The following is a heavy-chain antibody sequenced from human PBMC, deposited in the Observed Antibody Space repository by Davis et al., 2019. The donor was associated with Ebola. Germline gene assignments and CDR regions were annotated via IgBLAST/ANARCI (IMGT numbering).Heavy chain of an antibody. CDR2: ISGSGGST. CDR1: GFTFSIYA. J-gene: IGHJ3*02. CDR3: AKDTMIAVRGAFDI. V-gene: IGHV3-23*01. Sequence: GESLKISCAASGFTFSIYAMSWVRQGPGKGLEWVSAISGSGGSTNYADSVKGRFTISRDNSKNTLYLQMNSLRAEDTAVYYCAKDTMIAVRGAFDIWGQGTMVTVSS. D-gene: IGHD3-22*01.